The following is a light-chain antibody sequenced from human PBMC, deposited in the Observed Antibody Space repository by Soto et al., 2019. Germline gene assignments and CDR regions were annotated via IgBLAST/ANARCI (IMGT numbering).Light chain of an antibody. CDR3: QQYHTDST. J-gene: IGKJ1*01. CDR2: TAS. V-gene: IGKV1-5*03. CDR1: QSINSW. Sequence: DIQMTQSPSTLPASVGDRVTITCRASQSINSWLAWYQQKPGKAPKLLIYTASSVETGVPSRFSGSGSGTEFTLTISSLQPDDFATYYCQQYHTDSTFGQGTKVDIK.